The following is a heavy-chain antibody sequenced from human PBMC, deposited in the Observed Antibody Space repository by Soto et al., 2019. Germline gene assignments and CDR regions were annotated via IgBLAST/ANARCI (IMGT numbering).Heavy chain of an antibody. CDR1: GYTFTSYA. V-gene: IGHV1-3*01. CDR3: ARSSLVYCSSTSCSAYYYYYGMDV. Sequence: QVQLVQSGAEVKKPGASVKVSCKASGYTFTSYAMHWVRQAPGQRLEWMGWINADNGNTKYSQKFQGRVTITRDTSASTAYMELSSLRSEDTAVYYCARSSLVYCSSTSCSAYYYYYGMDVWGQGTTVTVSS. J-gene: IGHJ6*02. D-gene: IGHD2-2*01. CDR2: INADNGNT.